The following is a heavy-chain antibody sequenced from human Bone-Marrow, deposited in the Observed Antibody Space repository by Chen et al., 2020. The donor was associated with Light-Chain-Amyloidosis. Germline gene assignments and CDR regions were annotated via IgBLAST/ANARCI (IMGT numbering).Heavy chain of an antibody. CDR1: GYTFPNYW. CDR2: IYPDDSDA. D-gene: IGHD5-12*01. V-gene: IGHV5-51*01. Sequence: EVQLEQSGPEVKKPGESLKISCKGSGYTFPNYWIGWVRQMPGKGLEWMGVIYPDDSDARYSPSCEGQVTISADKSITTAYLQWRSLKASYTAMYYWARRRDGYNFDYWGQGTLVTVSS. J-gene: IGHJ4*02. CDR3: ARRRDGYNFDY.